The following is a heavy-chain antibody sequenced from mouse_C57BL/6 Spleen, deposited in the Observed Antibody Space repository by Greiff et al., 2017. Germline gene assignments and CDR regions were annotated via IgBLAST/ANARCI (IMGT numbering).Heavy chain of an antibody. Sequence: EVQLVESGGDLVKPGGSLKLSCAASGFTFSSYGMSWVRQTPDKRLEWVATISSGGSYTYYPDSVKGRYTISRDNAKSTLYLQMSSLKSEDTAMYYCAREAGTWAMDYWGKETSVTVSS. V-gene: IGHV5-6*01. CDR2: ISSGGSYT. J-gene: IGHJ4*01. CDR1: GFTFSSYG. CDR3: AREAGTWAMDY. D-gene: IGHD4-1*01.